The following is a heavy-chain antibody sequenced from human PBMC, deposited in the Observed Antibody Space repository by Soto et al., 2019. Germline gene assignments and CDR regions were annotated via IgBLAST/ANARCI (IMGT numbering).Heavy chain of an antibody. Sequence: EVQLLESGGGLVQPGGSLRLSCTASGFSFSNYAVTWVRQAPGKGLEWVSSIGSDTSYIYYADSVKGRFTISRDKSKNPVFLQMNSLRADDTAVYHCAKDPNGESVGAFDSWGRGALVTVSS. V-gene: IGHV3-23*03. CDR1: GFSFSNYA. J-gene: IGHJ4*02. CDR3: AKDPNGESVGAFDS. CDR2: IGSDTSYI. D-gene: IGHD4-17*01.